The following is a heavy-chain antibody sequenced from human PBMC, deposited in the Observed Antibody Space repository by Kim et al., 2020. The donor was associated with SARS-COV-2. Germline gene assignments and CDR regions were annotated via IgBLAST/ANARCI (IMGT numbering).Heavy chain of an antibody. CDR3: GDYHGAGSHFSY. Sequence: GGSLRLSCAASGFTFNNYGMTWVRQAPGKGLEWVSSFTRDGLTHYADFVKGRFTISRDNSKNMLSLQMNSLGVEDTAVYYCGDYHGAGSHFSYWGQGTLVTVSS. CDR2: FTRDGLT. CDR1: GFTFNNYG. D-gene: IGHD3-10*01. J-gene: IGHJ4*02. V-gene: IGHV3-23*01.